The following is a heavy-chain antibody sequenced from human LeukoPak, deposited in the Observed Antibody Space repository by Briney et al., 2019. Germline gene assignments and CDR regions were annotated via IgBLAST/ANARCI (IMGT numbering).Heavy chain of an antibody. Sequence: GGSLRLSCAASGFTFSSYAMSWVRRAPGKGLEWVSGISGSGGSTYYADSVMGRFTISRDNSKNTLYLQVNSLRVEDTAVYSCAKSPGVNGYYFFDSWGQGSLVTVSS. CDR1: GFTFSSYA. V-gene: IGHV3-23*01. J-gene: IGHJ4*02. D-gene: IGHD5-24*01. CDR2: ISGSGGST. CDR3: AKSPGVNGYYFFDS.